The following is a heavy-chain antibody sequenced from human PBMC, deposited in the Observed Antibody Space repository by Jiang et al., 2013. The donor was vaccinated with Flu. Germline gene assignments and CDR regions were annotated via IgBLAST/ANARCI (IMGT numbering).Heavy chain of an antibody. J-gene: IGHJ4*02. CDR3: ARDVDEIEAAAGTSQFDY. V-gene: IGHV6-1*01. CDR2: TYYRSKWYN. D-gene: IGHD6-13*01. CDR1: GDSVSSNSAA. Sequence: SQTLSLTCAISGDSVSSNSAAWNWIRQSPSRGLEWLGRTYYRSKWYNDYAVSVKSRITINPDTSKNQFSLQLNSVTPEDTAVYYCARDVDEIEAAAGTSQFDYWGQGTLVTVSS.